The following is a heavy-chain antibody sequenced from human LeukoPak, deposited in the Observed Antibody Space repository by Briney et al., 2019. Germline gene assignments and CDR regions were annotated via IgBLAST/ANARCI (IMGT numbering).Heavy chain of an antibody. CDR1: GGSISSGGYS. CDR3: ARGAYCGGDCVGWYFDL. CDR2: IYHSGGT. V-gene: IGHV4-30-2*01. Sequence: SETLSLTCAVSGGSISSGGYSWSWIRQPPGKGLEWIGYIYHSGGTYYNPSLKSRVTISVDRSKNQFSLKLSSVTAADTAVYYCARGAYCGGDCVGWYFDLWGRGTLVTVSS. J-gene: IGHJ2*01. D-gene: IGHD2-21*02.